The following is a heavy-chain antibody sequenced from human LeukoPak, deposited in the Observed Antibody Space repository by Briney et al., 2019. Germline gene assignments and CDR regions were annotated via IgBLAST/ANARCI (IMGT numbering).Heavy chain of an antibody. D-gene: IGHD2-15*01. V-gene: IGHV3-33*01. Sequence: GSLRLSCETSGFTFSNYGMHWVRQTPGKGLEWVAAIWHDGSNIFYADSVKGRFTISRDNSKNTLFLQMNSLRAEDTALYYCAREIVGEGNFDCWGQGTLVTVSS. J-gene: IGHJ4*02. CDR1: GFTFSNYG. CDR3: AREIVGEGNFDC. CDR2: IWHDGSNI.